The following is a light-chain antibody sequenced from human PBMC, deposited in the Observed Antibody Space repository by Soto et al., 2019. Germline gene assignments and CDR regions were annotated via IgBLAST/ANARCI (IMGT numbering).Light chain of an antibody. CDR2: GAS. J-gene: IGKJ4*01. CDR1: ESVSSY. CDR3: QRRGSWPRG. Sequence: EIVLTQSPATLSLSPGERATLSCRASESVSSYLAWFQQKPGQAPRLLIYGASNRATGIPARFSGSGSGTDFTLTISTLEPEDFAVYYCQRRGSWPRGFGGGTKVEIK. V-gene: IGKV3-11*01.